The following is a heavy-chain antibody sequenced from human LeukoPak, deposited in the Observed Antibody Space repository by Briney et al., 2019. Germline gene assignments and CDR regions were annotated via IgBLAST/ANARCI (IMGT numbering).Heavy chain of an antibody. Sequence: SVKVSCKASGGTFSSYAISWARQAPGQGLEWMGGIIPIFGTANYAQKFQGRVTITTDESTSTAYMELSSLRSEDTAVYYCAREVIRFLEWFSTQGWFDPWGQGTLVTVSS. CDR1: GGTFSSYA. V-gene: IGHV1-69*05. CDR2: IIPIFGTA. J-gene: IGHJ5*02. CDR3: AREVIRFLEWFSTQGWFDP. D-gene: IGHD3-3*01.